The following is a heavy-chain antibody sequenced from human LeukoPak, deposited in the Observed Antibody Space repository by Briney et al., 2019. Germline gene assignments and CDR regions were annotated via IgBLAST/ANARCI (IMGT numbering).Heavy chain of an antibody. D-gene: IGHD3-9*01. V-gene: IGHV3-21*01. CDR2: ISTSSSYL. Sequence: PGGSLRFSCAASGFTFSTYTMNWVRQAPGKGLEWVSSISTSSSYLYYADSVKGRFTISRDNAKNSLYLQMNSLRAEDTAVYYCARGANYVILTGYLDYWGQGTLVTVSS. CDR3: ARGANYVILTGYLDY. CDR1: GFTFSTYT. J-gene: IGHJ4*02.